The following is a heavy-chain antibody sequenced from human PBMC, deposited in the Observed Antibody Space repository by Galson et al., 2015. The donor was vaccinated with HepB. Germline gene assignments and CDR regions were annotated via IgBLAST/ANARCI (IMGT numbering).Heavy chain of an antibody. CDR1: GGSFTSFS. V-gene: IGHV1-69*13. D-gene: IGHD1-26*01. CDR3: ANRGGLEGEWFDP. J-gene: IGHJ5*02. CDR2: FIPIFGSA. Sequence: SVKVSCKASGGSFTSFSITWVRQAPGQGLEWMGGFIPIFGSATYAQKFQGRVTIIVDESTRTSYMELRSLRSEDTAVYFCANRGGLEGEWFDPWGQGTLVTVSS.